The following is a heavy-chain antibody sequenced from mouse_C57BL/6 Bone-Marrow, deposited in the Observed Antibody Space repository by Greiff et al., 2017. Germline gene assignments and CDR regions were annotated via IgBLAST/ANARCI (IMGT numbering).Heavy chain of an antibody. Sequence: EVQLQQSGAELVRPGASVKLSCTASGFNIKDYYMHWVKQRPEQGLEWIGRIDPEDGDTEYAPKFQGKATMTADTSSNTAYLQLSSLTSEDTTVYYCTTLITTVVGDFDYWGQGTTLTVSS. CDR3: TTLITTVVGDFDY. D-gene: IGHD1-1*01. J-gene: IGHJ2*01. CDR2: IDPEDGDT. V-gene: IGHV14-1*01. CDR1: GFNIKDYY.